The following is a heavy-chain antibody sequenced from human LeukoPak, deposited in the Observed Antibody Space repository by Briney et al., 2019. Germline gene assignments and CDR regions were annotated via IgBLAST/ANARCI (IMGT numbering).Heavy chain of an antibody. Sequence: SETLSLTCTVSAGSISSYYWSWIRQPAGKGLEWIGRIYSTGSTNYNPSLKSRVTMSVDTSKNQFSLRLRSVTAADTAVYYCARQIASAGTAGFDFWGQGALVTVSS. CDR3: ARQIASAGTAGFDF. D-gene: IGHD6-13*01. J-gene: IGHJ4*02. CDR2: IYSTGST. CDR1: AGSISSYY. V-gene: IGHV4-4*07.